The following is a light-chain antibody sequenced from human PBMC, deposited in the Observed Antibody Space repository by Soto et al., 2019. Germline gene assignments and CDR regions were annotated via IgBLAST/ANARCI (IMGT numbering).Light chain of an antibody. CDR3: QQLKSYPIT. CDR2: AAS. J-gene: IGKJ5*01. CDR1: QGISSY. Sequence: DIQLTQSPSFLSASVGDRVTITCRASQGISSYLAWYQQKPGKAPKLLIYAASTLQSGVPLRFSGSASGTEFTLTIISLQPEDFATYYCQQLKSYPITFGQGTRLE. V-gene: IGKV1-9*01.